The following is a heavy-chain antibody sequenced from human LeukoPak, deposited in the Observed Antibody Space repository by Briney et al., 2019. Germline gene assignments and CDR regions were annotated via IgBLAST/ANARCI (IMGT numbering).Heavy chain of an antibody. CDR1: GASISKDY. V-gene: IGHV4-59*12. Sequence: SETLSLTCTVSGASISKDYWTWLRQPPGKGLEWIAYISYSGTTNYNPSLKTRVTISVDTSKNQFSLKLSSVTAADTAVYYCARDGYQLPGWFCGMDVWGQGTTVTVSS. D-gene: IGHD2-2*01. CDR2: ISYSGTT. J-gene: IGHJ6*02. CDR3: ARDGYQLPGWFCGMDV.